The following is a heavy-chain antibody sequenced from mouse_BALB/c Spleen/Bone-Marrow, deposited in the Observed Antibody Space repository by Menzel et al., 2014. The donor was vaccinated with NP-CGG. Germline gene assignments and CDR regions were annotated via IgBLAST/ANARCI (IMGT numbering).Heavy chain of an antibody. CDR2: INPSSGYT. CDR1: GYTFTSYT. J-gene: IGHJ3*01. CDR3: ARWANWDGFAY. Sequence: QVQLKESGAELARPGASVKMSCKASGYTFTSYTMHWVKQRPGQGLGWIGYINPSSGYTNYNQKFKYKATLTADKSSSTAYMHLSSLTSEDSAVYYCARWANWDGFAYWGQGTLVTVSA. V-gene: IGHV1-4*01. D-gene: IGHD4-1*02.